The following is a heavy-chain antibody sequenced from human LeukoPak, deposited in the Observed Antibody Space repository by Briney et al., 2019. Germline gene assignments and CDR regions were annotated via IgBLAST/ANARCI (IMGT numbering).Heavy chain of an antibody. CDR3: ARLNGGN. CDR2: VDYRGST. Sequence: SETLSLTCTVSGGSISSYYWSWIRRPPGKGLEWLGYVDYRGSTAYNPSLNGRVAISPDTSKNQFSLKLRSATAADTAVYYCARLNGGNWGPGILVTVSS. V-gene: IGHV4-59*08. D-gene: IGHD4-23*01. CDR1: GGSISSYY. J-gene: IGHJ4*02.